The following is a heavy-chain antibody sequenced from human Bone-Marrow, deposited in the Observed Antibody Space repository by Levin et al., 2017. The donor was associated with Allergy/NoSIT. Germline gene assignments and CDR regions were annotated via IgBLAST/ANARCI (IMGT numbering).Heavy chain of an antibody. CDR3: AKESNVDTSMAN. J-gene: IGHJ4*02. V-gene: IGHV3-30*18. CDR1: GFTFSSFG. CDR2: ITYDGSNK. D-gene: IGHD5-18*01. Sequence: QPGGSLRLSCAASGFTFSSFGMHWVRQAPGKGPECVAHITYDGSNKNYVDSVKGRFTISRDNSKNTLYLQMNSLRTEDTSIYYCAKESNVDTSMANWGQGTLVTVSS.